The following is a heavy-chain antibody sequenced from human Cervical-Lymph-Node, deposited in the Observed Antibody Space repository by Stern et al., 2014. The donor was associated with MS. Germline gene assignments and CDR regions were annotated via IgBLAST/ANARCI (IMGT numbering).Heavy chain of an antibody. J-gene: IGHJ4*02. CDR2: KSYDVNNK. Sequence: QVQLVESGGGVVQPGRSLRLSCAASGFTFSSFSMHWVRQAPGKGLEWVAVKSYDVNNKYFADSVQGRFAISRDNSKNTVYLQMNSLRPEDTAVYYCAREGVPPYWGQGTLVTVSS. CDR1: GFTFSSFS. V-gene: IGHV3-30*09. CDR3: AREGVPPY. D-gene: IGHD2-2*01.